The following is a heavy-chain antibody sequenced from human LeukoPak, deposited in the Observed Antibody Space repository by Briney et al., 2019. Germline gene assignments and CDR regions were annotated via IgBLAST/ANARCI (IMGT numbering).Heavy chain of an antibody. CDR3: ARPLRYFDWLGSHYWFDP. D-gene: IGHD3-9*01. CDR2: IYYSGST. V-gene: IGHV4-39*01. Sequence: SETLSLTCTVSGGSISSSSYYWGWIRQPPGKGLEWIGSIYYSGSTYYNPSLKSRVTISVDTSKNQFSLKLSSVTAADTAVYYCARPLRYFDWLGSHYWFDPWGQGTLVTVSS. CDR1: GGSISSSSYY. J-gene: IGHJ5*02.